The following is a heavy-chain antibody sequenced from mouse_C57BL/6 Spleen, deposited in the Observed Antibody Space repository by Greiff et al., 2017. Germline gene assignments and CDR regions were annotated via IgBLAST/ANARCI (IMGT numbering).Heavy chain of an antibody. Sequence: ESGPGLVKPSQSLSLTCSVTGYSITSGYYWNWIRQFPGNKLEWMGYISYDGSNNYNPSLKNRISITRDTSKNQFFLKLNSVTTEDTATYYCARDGYGHWYFDVWGTGTTVTVSS. CDR1: GYSITSGYY. CDR2: ISYDGSN. CDR3: ARDGYGHWYFDV. J-gene: IGHJ1*03. D-gene: IGHD2-2*01. V-gene: IGHV3-6*01.